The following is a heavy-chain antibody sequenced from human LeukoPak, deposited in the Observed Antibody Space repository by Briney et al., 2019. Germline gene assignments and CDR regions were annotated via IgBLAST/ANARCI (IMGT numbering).Heavy chain of an antibody. Sequence: SVKVSCKASGGTFSSYAISWVRQAPGQGLEWMGGIIPIFGTANYAQKFQGRVTITADESTSTAYMELSSLRSEDTAVYYCARGSAQLLANRLDYFDYWGQGTLVTVSS. J-gene: IGHJ4*02. CDR2: IIPIFGTA. V-gene: IGHV1-69*01. CDR3: ARGSAQLLANRLDYFDY. CDR1: GGTFSSYA. D-gene: IGHD6-19*01.